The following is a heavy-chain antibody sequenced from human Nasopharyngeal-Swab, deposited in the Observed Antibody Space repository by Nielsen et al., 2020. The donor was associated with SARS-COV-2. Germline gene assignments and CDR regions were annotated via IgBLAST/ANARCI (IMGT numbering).Heavy chain of an antibody. J-gene: IGHJ4*02. D-gene: IGHD1-26*01. CDR3: ARDWARSGSYSTHFDY. V-gene: IGHV3-30*04. CDR2: ISYDGSNK. CDR1: RFTFSSYA. Sequence: GGSLRLSCAASRFTFSSYAMHWVRQAPGKGLEWVAVISYDGSNKYYADSVKGRFTISRDNSKNTLYLQMNSLRAEDTAVYYCARDWARSGSYSTHFDYWGQGTLVTVSS.